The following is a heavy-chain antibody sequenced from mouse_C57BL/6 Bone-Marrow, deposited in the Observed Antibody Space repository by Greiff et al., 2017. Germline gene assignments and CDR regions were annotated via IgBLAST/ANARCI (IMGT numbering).Heavy chain of an antibody. D-gene: IGHD1-1*01. V-gene: IGHV1-82*01. CDR1: GYAFSSSW. CDR2: IYPGDGDT. Sequence: QVQLKESGPELVKPGASVKISCKASGYAFSSSWMNWVKQRPGKGLEWIGRIYPGDGDTTYNGKFKGKATLTADKSSSTAYMQLSSLTSEDSAVYFCASYYGSSSGGYFDVWGTWTTVTVSS. CDR3: ASYYGSSSGGYFDV. J-gene: IGHJ1*03.